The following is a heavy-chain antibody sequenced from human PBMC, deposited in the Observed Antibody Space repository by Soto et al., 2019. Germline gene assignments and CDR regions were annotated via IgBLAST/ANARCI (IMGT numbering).Heavy chain of an antibody. CDR2: IYDGVTT. J-gene: IGHJ6*02. CDR1: GGSISGHF. CDR3: AINADV. V-gene: IGHV4-59*08. Sequence: QVQLQESGPGLVKPSETLSLICTVSGGSISGHFWSWIRQPPGKRLEWIGNIYDGVTTNYNPSLNSRVTLSVDTSKRQFSLKLSSVTAADTAVYYCAINADVWGQGTTVTVSS.